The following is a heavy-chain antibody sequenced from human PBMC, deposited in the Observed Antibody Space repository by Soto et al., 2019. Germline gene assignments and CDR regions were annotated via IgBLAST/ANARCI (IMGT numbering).Heavy chain of an antibody. CDR2: IIPIFGTA. J-gene: IGHJ4*02. CDR1: GGTFSSYA. Sequence: SVKVSCKASGGTFSSYAISWVRQAPGQGLEWMGGIIPIFGTANYAQKFQGRVTITADESTSTAYMELSSLRSEDTAVYYCARSSVVVPAAMRFYFDYWGQGTLVTVSS. CDR3: ARSSVVVPAAMRFYFDY. V-gene: IGHV1-69*13. D-gene: IGHD2-2*01.